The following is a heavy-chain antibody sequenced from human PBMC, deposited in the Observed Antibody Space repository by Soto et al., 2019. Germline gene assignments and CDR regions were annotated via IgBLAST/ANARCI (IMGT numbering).Heavy chain of an antibody. CDR1: GGSINSTFYY. D-gene: IGHD5-12*01. Sequence: SETLSLTCTVSGGSINSTFYYWGWIRQPPGKGLEWIGSIYYSGSTSYNTSLESRVTISVDTSKNQFSLKLSSVTAADTAVYYCARIRGYSGYDLDYWGQGTLVTVSS. CDR3: ARIRGYSGYDLDY. CDR2: IYYSGST. V-gene: IGHV4-39*07. J-gene: IGHJ4*02.